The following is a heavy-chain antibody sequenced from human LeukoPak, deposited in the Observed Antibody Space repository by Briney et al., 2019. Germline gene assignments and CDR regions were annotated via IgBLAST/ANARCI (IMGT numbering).Heavy chain of an antibody. CDR1: GGSISSYY. D-gene: IGHD3-3*01. Sequence: PSETLSLTCTVSGGSISSYYWSWIRRPPGKGLEWIGYIYYSGSTNYNPSLKSRVTISVDTSKNQFSLKLSSVTAADTAVYYCARAGGIFGIDYWGQGTLVTVSS. CDR3: ARAGGIFGIDY. V-gene: IGHV4-59*01. CDR2: IYYSGST. J-gene: IGHJ4*02.